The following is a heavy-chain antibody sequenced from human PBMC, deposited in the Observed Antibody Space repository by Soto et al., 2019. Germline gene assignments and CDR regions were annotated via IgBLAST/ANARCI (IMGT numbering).Heavy chain of an antibody. CDR1: GDSISSDKW. V-gene: IGHV4-4*02. J-gene: IGHJ4*02. D-gene: IGHD2-21*02. CDR2: IHHRGTT. Sequence: QVQLQESGPRLVKPSETLSLTCAVSGDSISSDKWWSWVRPPPGKGLEWIGEIHHRGTTNCNSSLKSRVTISVDKARHQFSLKLNSVTAADTAVYYCARGGDWKFDYWGQGALVIVSS. CDR3: ARGGDWKFDY.